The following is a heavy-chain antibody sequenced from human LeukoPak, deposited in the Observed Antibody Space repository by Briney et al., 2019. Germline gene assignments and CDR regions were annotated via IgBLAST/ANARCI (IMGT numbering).Heavy chain of an antibody. Sequence: SETLSLTCAVYGGSFSGYYWSWIRQPPGKGLEWIGEINHSGSTNYNPSLKSRVTISVDTSKNQFSLKRSSVTAADTAVYYCARVGGYGADYWGRGTLVTVSS. CDR2: INHSGST. CDR3: ARVGGYGADY. CDR1: GGSFSGYY. J-gene: IGHJ4*02. D-gene: IGHD4-17*01. V-gene: IGHV4-34*01.